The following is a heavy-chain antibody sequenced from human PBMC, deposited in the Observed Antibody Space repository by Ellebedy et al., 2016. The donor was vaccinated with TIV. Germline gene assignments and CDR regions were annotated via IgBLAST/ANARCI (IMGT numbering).Heavy chain of an antibody. D-gene: IGHD3-22*01. J-gene: IGHJ5*02. Sequence: PGGSLRLSCATSGFIFSDYAISWVCQPPGKGLEWVSTISGRGESTFAADSVKGRFTISRDFSKGTVYLQMNSLRVEETAVYFCATRGHSIGWFADWGQGTLVTVSS. V-gene: IGHV3-23*01. CDR2: ISGRGEST. CDR1: GFIFSDYA. CDR3: ATRGHSIGWFAD.